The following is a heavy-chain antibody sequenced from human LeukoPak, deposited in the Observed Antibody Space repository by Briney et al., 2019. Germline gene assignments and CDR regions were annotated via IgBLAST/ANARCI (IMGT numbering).Heavy chain of an antibody. D-gene: IGHD5-12*01. V-gene: IGHV1-2*02. J-gene: IGHJ4*02. CDR1: GYTFTGYY. CDR3: ARVSGYSGYDSLGIDY. Sequence: ASVKVSCKASGYTFTGYYMHWVRQAPGQGLEWMGWINPNSGGTNYAQKFQGRVTMTRDTSISTAYMELSRLRSDDTAVYYCARVSGYSGYDSLGIDYWGQGTLVTVSS. CDR2: INPNSGGT.